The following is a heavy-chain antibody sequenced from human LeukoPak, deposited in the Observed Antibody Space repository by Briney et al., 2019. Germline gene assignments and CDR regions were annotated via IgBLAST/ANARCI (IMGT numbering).Heavy chain of an antibody. V-gene: IGHV4-30-4*08. CDR2: IYYSGST. J-gene: IGHJ4*02. D-gene: IGHD3-22*01. Sequence: PSETLSLTCTVSGGSISSGDYYWSWIRQPPGKGLEWIGYIYYSGSTYYNPSLKSRVTISVDTSKNQFSLKLSSVTAADTAVYYCARWVTRSGYYSHFDYWGQGTLVTVSS. CDR1: GGSISSGDYY. CDR3: ARWVTRSGYYSHFDY.